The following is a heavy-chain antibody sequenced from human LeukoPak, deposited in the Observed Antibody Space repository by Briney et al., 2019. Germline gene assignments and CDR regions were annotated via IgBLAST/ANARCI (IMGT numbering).Heavy chain of an antibody. Sequence: SSETLSLTCAVCGGSFSGYYWSWIRQPPGKGLEWIGEINHSGSTNYNPSLKSRVTISVDTSKNQFSLKLSSVTAADTAVYYCARGSLSGYPPSDFDYWGQGTLVTVSS. CDR3: ARGSLSGYPPSDFDY. J-gene: IGHJ4*02. CDR2: INHSGST. D-gene: IGHD3-22*01. CDR1: GGSFSGYY. V-gene: IGHV4-34*01.